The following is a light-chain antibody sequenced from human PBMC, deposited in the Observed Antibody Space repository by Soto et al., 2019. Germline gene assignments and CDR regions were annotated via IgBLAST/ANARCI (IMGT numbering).Light chain of an antibody. V-gene: IGKV1-5*01. CDR1: QSISSW. CDR3: QQYYIYSRT. Sequence: DIQMTQSPSTLSASVGDRVTITCRASQSISSWLAWYQQKPGKAPKLLIYDASTLQSGVPSRFSGSGSGTEFTLTISSLQPDDFATYYCQQYYIYSRTFGQGTKVEIK. CDR2: DAS. J-gene: IGKJ1*01.